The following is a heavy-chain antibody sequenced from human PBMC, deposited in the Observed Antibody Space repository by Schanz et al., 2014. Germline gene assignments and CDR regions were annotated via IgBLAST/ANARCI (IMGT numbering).Heavy chain of an antibody. CDR2: IDRDGGHT. J-gene: IGHJ6*02. Sequence: EVQLVESGGVVAQPGGSLRLSCAASGFSFDDYTMHWVRQAPGKGLEWVSLIDRDGGHTYYADSVKGRFPISRDNSKNSLYLQMNSLRTEDTALYYCAKDSRGSSFDMDVWGQGTTVTVSS. CDR3: AKDSRGSSFDMDV. V-gene: IGHV3-43*01. D-gene: IGHD1-26*01. CDR1: GFSFDDYT.